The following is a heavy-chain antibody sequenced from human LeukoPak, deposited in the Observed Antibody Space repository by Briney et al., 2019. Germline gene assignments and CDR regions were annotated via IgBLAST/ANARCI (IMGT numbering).Heavy chain of an antibody. CDR2: ISGDGGST. Sequence: GGSLRLSCAASGFTFDDYAMHWVRPAPGKGLEWVSLISGDGGSTYYADSVKGRFTISRDNSKNSLYLQMNSLRTEDTALYYCAKDLRYCTNGVCLEYFDYWGQGTLVTVSS. CDR1: GFTFDDYA. V-gene: IGHV3-43*02. D-gene: IGHD2-8*01. CDR3: AKDLRYCTNGVCLEYFDY. J-gene: IGHJ4*02.